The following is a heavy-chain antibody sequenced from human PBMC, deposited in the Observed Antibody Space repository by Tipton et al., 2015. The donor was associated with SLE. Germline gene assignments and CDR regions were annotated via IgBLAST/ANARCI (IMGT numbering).Heavy chain of an antibody. J-gene: IGHJ5*02. CDR1: GYSISSGYY. Sequence: TLSLTCTVSGYSISSGYYWGWIRQPPGKGLEWIGTIYHSGSTYYNPSLKRRVTISVDTSKNQFSLKMTSVTVADTAVYYCATGLGTTGPWGRGTLVTVSS. CDR3: ATGLGTTGP. D-gene: IGHD2-2*01. V-gene: IGHV4-38-2*02. CDR2: IYHSGST.